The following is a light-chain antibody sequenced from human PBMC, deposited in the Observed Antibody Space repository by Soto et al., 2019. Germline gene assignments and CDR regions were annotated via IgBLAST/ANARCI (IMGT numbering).Light chain of an antibody. Sequence: QSVLTQPPSVSGAPGQRVTISCTGSSSNIGLGYDVSWYQQLPGTAPKVLIYGNNNRPSGVPDRFSGSKSGTSASLAITDLQAEDEADYYCQSYDSSLSGVVFGGGTKLTVL. V-gene: IGLV1-40*01. CDR1: SSNIGLGYD. J-gene: IGLJ2*01. CDR3: QSYDSSLSGVV. CDR2: GNN.